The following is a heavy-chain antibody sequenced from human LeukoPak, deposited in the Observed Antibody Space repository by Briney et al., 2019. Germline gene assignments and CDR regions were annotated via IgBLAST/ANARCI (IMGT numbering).Heavy chain of an antibody. D-gene: IGHD3-3*01. CDR3: ARERIFGYFDY. V-gene: IGHV4-59*01. CDR1: GGSISSYY. Sequence: SETLSLTCTVSGGSISSYYWSWIRQPPGKGLEWIGYIYYSGSTNYNPSLKSRVTISVDTSKNQFYLKLSSVTAADTAVYYCARERIFGYFDYWGQGTLVTVSS. CDR2: IYYSGST. J-gene: IGHJ4*02.